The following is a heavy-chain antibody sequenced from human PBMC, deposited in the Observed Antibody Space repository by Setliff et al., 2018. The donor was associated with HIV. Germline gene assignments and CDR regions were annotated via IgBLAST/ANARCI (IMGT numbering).Heavy chain of an antibody. V-gene: IGHV1-2*02. CDR2: IYPNTGGT. D-gene: IGHD4-17*01. CDR3: ARSTTAD. J-gene: IGHJ4*02. Sequence: ASVKVSCKATGYTFTDYYIHWVRQAPGQGLEWMGWIYPNTGGTNYAQKFQGRVTMTRDTSISTAYMELSRLRSDDTAVYYCARSTTADWGQGTLVTVSS. CDR1: GYTFTDYY.